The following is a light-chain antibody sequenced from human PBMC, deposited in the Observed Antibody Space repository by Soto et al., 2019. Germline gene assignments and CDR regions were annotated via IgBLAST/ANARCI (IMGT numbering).Light chain of an antibody. CDR2: DTS. Sequence: EIVLTQSPASLSLSPGERATLSCRASQSVDSFLAWYQQKPGRTPRLLIYDTSNRATGIPARFSGSGSGPYFTLTISRLEPEDFAVYYCQVRTDWPPFKYTFGQGTKLE. J-gene: IGKJ2*01. V-gene: IGKV3-11*01. CDR1: QSVDSF. CDR3: QVRTDWPPFKYT.